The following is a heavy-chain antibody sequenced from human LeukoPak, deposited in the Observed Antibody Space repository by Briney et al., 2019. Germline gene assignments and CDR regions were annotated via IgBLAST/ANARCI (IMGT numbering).Heavy chain of an antibody. CDR2: IRYDGSSK. CDR1: GFTFSNYG. Sequence: GGSLRLSCAASGFTFSNYGMHWVRQAPGKGQEWVAFIRYDGSSKYYADSVKGRFTISRDNSKNTLYLQMNRLRVEDTAVYYCAKDRDYSSSWPRYYFDYWGQGTLVTVSS. CDR3: AKDRDYSSSWPRYYFDY. J-gene: IGHJ4*02. V-gene: IGHV3-30*02. D-gene: IGHD6-13*01.